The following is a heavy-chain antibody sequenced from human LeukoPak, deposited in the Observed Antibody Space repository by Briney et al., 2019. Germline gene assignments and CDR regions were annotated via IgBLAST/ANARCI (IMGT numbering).Heavy chain of an antibody. CDR1: GGSVISYY. CDR2: ISYIGTS. CDR3: AREVGYCSGGSCYSYFDY. J-gene: IGHJ4*02. D-gene: IGHD2-15*01. Sequence: SETLSLTCTVSGGSVISYYWSWIRQPPGKGLEWIAYISYIGTSNYNPSLGGRFTISVDTSKNQFSLKLSSVTAADTAVYYCAREVGYCSGGSCYSYFDYWGQGTLVTVSS. V-gene: IGHV4-59*02.